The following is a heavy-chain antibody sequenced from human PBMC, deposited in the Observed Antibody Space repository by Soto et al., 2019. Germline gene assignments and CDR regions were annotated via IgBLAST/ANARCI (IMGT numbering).Heavy chain of an antibody. J-gene: IGHJ5*02. V-gene: IGHV1-24*01. D-gene: IGHD6-19*01. Sequence: ASLKVSCKVSGYTLTELSMHWVRQAPGKGLEWMGGFDPEDGETIYAQKFQGRVTMTEDTSTDTAYMELSSLRSEDTAVYYCATEHSSGWFNWFDPWGQGTLVTVSS. CDR2: FDPEDGET. CDR1: GYTLTELS. CDR3: ATEHSSGWFNWFDP.